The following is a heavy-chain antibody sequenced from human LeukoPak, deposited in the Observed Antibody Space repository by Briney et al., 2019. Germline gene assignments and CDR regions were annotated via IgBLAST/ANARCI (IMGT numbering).Heavy chain of an antibody. Sequence: GGSLRLSCAASGFTFSSYGMHWVRQAPGKGLEWVAVISYDGSNKYYADSVKGRFTISRDNSKNTLYLQMNSLRAEDTAVYYCAKAPPVTTYYFVYWGQGTLVTVSS. J-gene: IGHJ4*02. V-gene: IGHV3-30*18. CDR2: ISYDGSNK. CDR3: AKAPPVTTYYFVY. D-gene: IGHD4-17*01. CDR1: GFTFSSYG.